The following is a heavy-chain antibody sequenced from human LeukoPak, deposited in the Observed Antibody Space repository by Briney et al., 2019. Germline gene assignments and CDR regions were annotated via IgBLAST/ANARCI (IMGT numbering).Heavy chain of an antibody. D-gene: IGHD6-13*01. J-gene: IGHJ3*02. V-gene: IGHV3-23*01. CDR2: ISGGGGHT. CDR3: AKRVAEESSIWYIDM. CDR1: GFTFSSYS. Sequence: PGGSLRLSCAASGFTFSSYSMSWVRQAPGKGLEWVSAISGGGGHTFYADSVKGRVTTSRDNSKNTLYLQMNNLRAEDTAVYYCAKRVAEESSIWYIDMWGQGTMVSVSS.